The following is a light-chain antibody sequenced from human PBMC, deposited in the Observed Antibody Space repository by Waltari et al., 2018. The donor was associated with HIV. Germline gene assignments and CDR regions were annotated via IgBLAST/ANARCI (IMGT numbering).Light chain of an antibody. CDR3: QQYSDWPRA. CDR1: QSVSAN. J-gene: IGKJ1*01. Sequence: EIVVTQFPAALSVSPGERASLSCIVSQSVSANLAWYHQVAGQAPRLLISDSSNRATGGPDRFSGSGSGTHFTLSISSLQSEDSGVYYCQQYSDWPRAFGLGTKVEV. CDR2: DSS. V-gene: IGKV3-15*01.